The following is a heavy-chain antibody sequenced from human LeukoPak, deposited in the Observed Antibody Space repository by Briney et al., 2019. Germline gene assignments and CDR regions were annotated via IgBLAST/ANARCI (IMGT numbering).Heavy chain of an antibody. Sequence: SETLSLTCSVSGGSISSYYWSWIRQPAGKGLEWIGRIHTSGSTNYNPSLKSRVTISVDTSKNQFSLKLSSVTAADTAVYYCARGTGYYGSGSYSYMDVWGKGTTVTISS. V-gene: IGHV4-4*07. CDR1: GGSISSYY. CDR3: ARGTGYYGSGSYSYMDV. CDR2: IHTSGST. D-gene: IGHD3-10*01. J-gene: IGHJ6*03.